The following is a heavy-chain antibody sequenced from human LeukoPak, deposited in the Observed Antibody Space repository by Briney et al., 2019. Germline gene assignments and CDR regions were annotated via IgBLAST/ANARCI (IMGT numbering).Heavy chain of an antibody. J-gene: IGHJ4*02. CDR1: GHSLTNYW. CDR3: ARNTGYMCGEFDY. Sequence: GESLKISCKGSGHSLTNYWIGWVRQMPGKGLEWMGMIYLGDSDTRYSPSFQGQVTISADKSISTAYLQWTSLKASDTAMYYCARNTGYMCGEFDYWGQGTLVTVSS. V-gene: IGHV5-51*01. CDR2: IYLGDSDT. D-gene: IGHD2-21*01.